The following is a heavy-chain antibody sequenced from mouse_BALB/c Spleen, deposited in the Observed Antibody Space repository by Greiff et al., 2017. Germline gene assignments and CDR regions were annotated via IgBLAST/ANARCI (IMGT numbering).Heavy chain of an antibody. CDR3: ARAPTVVATYWYVDV. CDR1: GFTFSSYT. Sequence: EVKLVESGGGLVQPGGSLKLSCAASGFTFSSYTMSWVRQTPEKRLEWVAYISNGGGSTYYPDTVKGRFTISRDNAKNTLYLQMSSLKSEDTAMYYCARAPTVVATYWYVDVWGAGTTVTVSA. V-gene: IGHV5-12-2*01. CDR2: ISNGGGST. D-gene: IGHD1-1*01. J-gene: IGHJ1*01.